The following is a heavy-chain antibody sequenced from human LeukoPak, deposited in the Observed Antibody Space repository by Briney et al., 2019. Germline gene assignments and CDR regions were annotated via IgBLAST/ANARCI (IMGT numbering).Heavy chain of an antibody. Sequence: PSETLSLTCTVSGGSISSSSYYWGWIRQPPGKGLEWIGSIYYSGSTYYNPSLKSRLTISVDTSKNHFSLKLSSVTAADTAVYHCAGSSSWSGGWFDPWGQGTLVTVSS. D-gene: IGHD6-13*01. CDR1: GGSISSSSYY. J-gene: IGHJ5*02. CDR2: IYYSGST. V-gene: IGHV4-39*07. CDR3: AGSSSWSGGWFDP.